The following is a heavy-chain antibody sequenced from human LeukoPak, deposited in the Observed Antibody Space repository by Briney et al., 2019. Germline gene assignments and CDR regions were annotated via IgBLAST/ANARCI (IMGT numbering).Heavy chain of an antibody. V-gene: IGHV3-33*01. D-gene: IGHD5-12*01. CDR1: GFTFSSYG. Sequence: GRSLRLSCAASGFTFSSYGMHWVRQAPGKGLEWVAVIWYDGSNKYYADSVKGRFTISRDNSKNTLYLQMNSLRAEDTAVYYCARDQGSGYDFAFDYWGQGTPVTVSS. CDR2: IWYDGSNK. CDR3: ARDQGSGYDFAFDY. J-gene: IGHJ4*02.